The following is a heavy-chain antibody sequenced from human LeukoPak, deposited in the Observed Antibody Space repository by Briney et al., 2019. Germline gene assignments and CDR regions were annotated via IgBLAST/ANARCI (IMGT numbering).Heavy chain of an antibody. CDR3: ARVSYDFWSGYQQAAFDI. CDR1: GFTVSFNY. Sequence: GGSLRLSCAASGFTVSFNYINWVRQAPGKGPEWVSVIYSDGSTYYADSVAGRFTISRDSSKNTVYLQMNSLRAEDTAVYYCARVSYDFWSGYQQAAFDIWGQGTMVTVSS. D-gene: IGHD3-3*01. CDR2: IYSDGST. J-gene: IGHJ3*02. V-gene: IGHV3-53*01.